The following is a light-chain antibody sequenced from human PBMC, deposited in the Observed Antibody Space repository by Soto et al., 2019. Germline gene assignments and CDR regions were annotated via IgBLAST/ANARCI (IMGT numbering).Light chain of an antibody. Sequence: EIVLTQSPATLSLSPGERATLSRRASQSVRNYLAWYQQKPGQAPRLLIYDASNRAAGIPARFSGSGSETDFTLSISSLEPEDFAVYYCQQRNVWPLTFGQGTKVEIK. CDR2: DAS. V-gene: IGKV3-11*01. CDR3: QQRNVWPLT. CDR1: QSVRNY. J-gene: IGKJ1*01.